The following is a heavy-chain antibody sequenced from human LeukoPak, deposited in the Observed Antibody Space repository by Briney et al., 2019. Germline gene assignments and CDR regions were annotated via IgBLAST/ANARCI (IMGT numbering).Heavy chain of an antibody. Sequence: GASVKVSCKASGYTFTSYGISWVRQAPGQGLEWMGWISAYNGNTNYAQKLQGRVTMTTDTSTSTAYMELSSLRSEDTAVYYCAREGRVAAAGKYYYYYGMDVWGQGTTVTVSS. V-gene: IGHV1-18*01. CDR3: AREGRVAAAGKYYYYYGMDV. D-gene: IGHD6-13*01. CDR1: GYTFTSYG. J-gene: IGHJ6*02. CDR2: ISAYNGNT.